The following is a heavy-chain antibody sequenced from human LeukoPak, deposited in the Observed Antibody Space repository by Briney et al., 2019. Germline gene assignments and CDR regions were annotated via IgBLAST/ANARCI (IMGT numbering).Heavy chain of an antibody. CDR3: ARDRGGYSSGYQYHYMDV. J-gene: IGHJ6*03. CDR1: GASISSTSYL. D-gene: IGHD5-18*01. V-gene: IGHV4-39*07. Sequence: SETLSLTCSVSGASISSTSYLWGWIRQPPGKGLEWIGEINHSGSTNYNPSLKSRVTISEDTSKNQFSLKLSSVTAADTAVYYCARDRGGYSSGYQYHYMDVWGKGTTVTVSS. CDR2: INHSGST.